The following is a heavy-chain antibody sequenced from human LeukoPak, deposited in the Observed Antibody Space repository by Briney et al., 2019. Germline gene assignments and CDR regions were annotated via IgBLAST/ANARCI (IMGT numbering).Heavy chain of an antibody. Sequence: SGGSLRLSCAGSGFTFDDYAMHWVRQAPGKGLEWLSIISYNGGFIDYSDSVKARFTISRDNAKNSLYLQLDSLRAEDTAIYYCAKVRGKYSSHFFFDYWGQGTLVTVSS. V-gene: IGHV3-9*01. D-gene: IGHD6-19*01. CDR1: GFTFDDYA. CDR3: AKVRGKYSSHFFFDY. CDR2: ISYNGGFI. J-gene: IGHJ4*02.